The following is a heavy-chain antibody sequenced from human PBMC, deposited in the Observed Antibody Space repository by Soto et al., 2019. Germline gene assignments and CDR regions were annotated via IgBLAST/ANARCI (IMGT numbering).Heavy chain of an antibody. D-gene: IGHD3-22*01. CDR2: IYPGDSKT. CDR3: ARHPNYYDSSVYYYSDS. V-gene: IGHV5-51*01. CDR1: GFTFTNYW. Sequence: PGESLKISFKGSGFTFTNYWIAWVRQMPGKGLEWMGIIYPGDSKTRYSPSFQGQVTISADKSISTAFLHWSSLKASDTAMYYCARHPNYYDSSVYYYSDSWGQGTQVTVSS. J-gene: IGHJ4*02.